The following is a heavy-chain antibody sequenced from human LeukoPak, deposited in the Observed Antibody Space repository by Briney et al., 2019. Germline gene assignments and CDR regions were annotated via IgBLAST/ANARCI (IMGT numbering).Heavy chain of an antibody. D-gene: IGHD2-2*01. CDR1: GFTFSSYW. Sequence: GGSLRLSCAASGFTFSSYWVSWVRQAPGQGLEWVGNIKQDGSETYFVDSVKGRFTISRDNAKNSLYLQMNNLRAEDAAAYYCARDAMSRTADYWGQGTLVTVSS. J-gene: IGHJ4*02. CDR2: IKQDGSET. CDR3: ARDAMSRTADY. V-gene: IGHV3-7*01.